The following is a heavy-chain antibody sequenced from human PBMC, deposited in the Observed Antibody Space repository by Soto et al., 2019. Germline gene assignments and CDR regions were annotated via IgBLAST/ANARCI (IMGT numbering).Heavy chain of an antibody. V-gene: IGHV3-23*01. CDR1: GFTFSSYA. J-gene: IGHJ5*02. Sequence: LRLSCAASGFTFSSYAMSWVRQAPGKGLEWVSAISGSGGSTYYADSVKGRFTISRDNSKNTLYLQMNSLRAEDTAVYYCAKDQVVVPAAIGFAGWFDPWGQGTLVTVSS. CDR3: AKDQVVVPAAIGFAGWFDP. D-gene: IGHD2-2*02. CDR2: ISGSGGST.